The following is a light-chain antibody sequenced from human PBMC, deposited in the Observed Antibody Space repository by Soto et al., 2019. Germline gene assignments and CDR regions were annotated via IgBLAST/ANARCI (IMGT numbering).Light chain of an antibody. CDR1: HSVSSSY. Sequence: IVLTQSPGTLSLSPGERATLSCRASHSVSSSYLAWYQQKPGQAPRLLIYGASSRASGIPDRFSGSGSGTDFTLIISRLEPEDFALYYCQQYGTSPPSYTFGQGTKLEIK. J-gene: IGKJ2*01. V-gene: IGKV3-20*01. CDR3: QQYGTSPPSYT. CDR2: GAS.